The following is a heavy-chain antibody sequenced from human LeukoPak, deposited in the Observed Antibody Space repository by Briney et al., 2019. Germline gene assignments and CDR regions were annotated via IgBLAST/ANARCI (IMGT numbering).Heavy chain of an antibody. CDR2: INPSGGST. V-gene: IGHV1-46*01. CDR1: GYTFTSYY. J-gene: IGHJ3*02. CDR3: ARDSGYSSSSSDAFDI. Sequence: ASVKVSCKASGYTFTSYYMHWVRQAPGQGLGWMGIINPSGGSTSYAQKFQGRVTMTRDTSTSTVYMELSSLRSEDTAVYYCARDSGYSSSSSDAFDIWGQGTMVTVSS. D-gene: IGHD6-6*01.